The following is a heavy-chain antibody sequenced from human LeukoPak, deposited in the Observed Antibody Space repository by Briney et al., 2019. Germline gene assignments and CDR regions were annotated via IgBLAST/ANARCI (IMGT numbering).Heavy chain of an antibody. Sequence: GGSLRLSCAASGFTFSSYAMSWVRQAPGKGLEWVSAISGSGGNTYFADSVKGRFTISRDNSKHTLYLQMNRLRVEDAAVYYCARAPVTSCRGAFCYPFDYWGQGTLVTVSS. J-gene: IGHJ4*02. V-gene: IGHV3-23*01. D-gene: IGHD2-15*01. CDR1: GFTFSSYA. CDR2: ISGSGGNT. CDR3: ARAPVTSCRGAFCYPFDY.